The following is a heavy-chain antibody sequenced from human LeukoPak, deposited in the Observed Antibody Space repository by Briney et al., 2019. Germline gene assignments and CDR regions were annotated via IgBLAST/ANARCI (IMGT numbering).Heavy chain of an antibody. CDR2: ISWNSGNI. J-gene: IGHJ6*02. Sequence: GGSLRLSCAASGFTFYDYAMHWVGQPPGKGLEWGTGISWNSGNIDYAGSVKGRFTISRDNAKNSLYLQMNSLRAEDTALFYFAKGPPLRDYGMDVWGQGTTVTVSS. D-gene: IGHD2-15*01. V-gene: IGHV3-9*01. CDR3: AKGPPLRDYGMDV. CDR1: GFTFYDYA.